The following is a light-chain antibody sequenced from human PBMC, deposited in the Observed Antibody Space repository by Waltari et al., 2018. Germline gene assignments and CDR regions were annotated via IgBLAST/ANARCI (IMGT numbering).Light chain of an antibody. J-gene: IGLJ1*01. V-gene: IGLV2-14*01. Sequence: QSALTQPASVSGSPGQSIIISCTGTSSDVGVYNCVSWYQQHPGKAPKLMIYDVSKRPPGVSTRFSGSKSGTTASLTISGLQAEDEADYYCSSYTSSSTLYVFGTGTKVTVL. CDR3: SSYTSSSTLYV. CDR1: SSDVGVYNC. CDR2: DVS.